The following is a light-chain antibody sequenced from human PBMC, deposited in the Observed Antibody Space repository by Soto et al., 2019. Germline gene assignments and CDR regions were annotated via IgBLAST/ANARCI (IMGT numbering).Light chain of an antibody. Sequence: QSALTQPRSVSGSPGQSVTISCTGTSSDVGAYNYVSWYQRHPGKAPKLIISDVSKRPSGVPDRFSGSKSGNTASLTISGLQADDEADYDCCSYAGSNILIFGGGTKLTV. V-gene: IGLV2-11*01. CDR2: DVS. CDR3: CSYAGSNILI. CDR1: SSDVGAYNY. J-gene: IGLJ2*01.